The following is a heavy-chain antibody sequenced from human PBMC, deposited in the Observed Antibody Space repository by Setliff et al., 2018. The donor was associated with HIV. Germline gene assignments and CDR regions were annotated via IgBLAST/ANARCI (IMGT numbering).Heavy chain of an antibody. CDR1: GFTFSNAW. Sequence: PGGSLRLSCAASGFTFSNAWMSWVRQAPGKGLEWVSVIYRDGATYYADFVKGRFTISRDIAKNTIYLQMNSLTSEDTAFYYCARGRRYFGDYYYWGQGTLVTVSS. CDR2: IYRDGAT. D-gene: IGHD4-17*01. V-gene: IGHV3-53*01. J-gene: IGHJ4*02. CDR3: ARGRRYFGDYYY.